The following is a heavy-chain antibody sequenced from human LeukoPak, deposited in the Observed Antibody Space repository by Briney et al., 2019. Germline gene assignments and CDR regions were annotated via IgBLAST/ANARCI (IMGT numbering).Heavy chain of an antibody. CDR3: ARDLGVAISRFDY. CDR2: IYHSGST. CDR1: GGSISSGGYS. V-gene: IGHV4-30-2*01. D-gene: IGHD3-3*01. Sequence: SQTLSLTCAVSGGSISSGGYSWSWIRQPPGKGLEWVGYIYHSGSTYYNPSLKSRVTISVDRSKNQFSLKLTSVTATDTAVYYCARDLGVAISRFDYWGQGTLVTVSS. J-gene: IGHJ4*02.